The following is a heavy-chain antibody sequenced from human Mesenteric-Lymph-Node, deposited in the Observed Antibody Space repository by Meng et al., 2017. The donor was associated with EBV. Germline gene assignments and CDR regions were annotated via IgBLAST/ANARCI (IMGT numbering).Heavy chain of an antibody. CDR2: VYYSGST. V-gene: IGHV4-61*01. J-gene: IGHJ4*02. CDR1: GGSARIVIYN. D-gene: IGHD4-17*01. CDR3: ARDPYGATDF. Sequence: LVESGPGLVKPPEPWCLSSTLSGGSARIVIYNWNWIRQHPGKGGEWSCYVYYSGSTKYNPSLKSRVTISVDTSKNQFSLKLTSVTAADTAVYYCARDPYGATDFWGQGTLVTVSS.